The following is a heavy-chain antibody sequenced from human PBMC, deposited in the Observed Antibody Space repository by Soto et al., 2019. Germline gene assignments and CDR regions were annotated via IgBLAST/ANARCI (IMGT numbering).Heavy chain of an antibody. CDR2: IRSFDYRT. J-gene: IGHJ4*02. D-gene: IGHD6-19*01. Sequence: GGSLRLSCTASGFAFSQYGMSWVRQAPGKGLEWVSSIRSFDYRTNYADSVKGRFTISRDNSKSTLSLQMNSLRAEDTAVYYCAKDVESGWYEAFDYWGPGTLVAVSS. CDR1: GFAFSQYG. V-gene: IGHV3-23*01. CDR3: AKDVESGWYEAFDY.